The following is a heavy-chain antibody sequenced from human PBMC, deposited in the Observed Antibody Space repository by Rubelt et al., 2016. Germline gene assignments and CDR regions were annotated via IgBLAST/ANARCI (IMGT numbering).Heavy chain of an antibody. Sequence: QLQLQESGPGLVKPSETLSLTCTVSGGSISSSSYYWGWIRQPPGKGLEWIGSIYYSGSTYYNPSLKSRVTISVDTSKNQFSLKLSSVTDADTAVYYCARHGRAAARYYVWGQGTTVTVSS. D-gene: IGHD6-13*01. V-gene: IGHV4-39*01. J-gene: IGHJ6*02. CDR1: GGSISSSSYY. CDR2: IYYSGST. CDR3: ARHGRAAARYYV.